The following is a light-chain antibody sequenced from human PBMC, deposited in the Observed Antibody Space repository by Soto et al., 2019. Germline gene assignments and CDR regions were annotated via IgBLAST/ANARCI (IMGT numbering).Light chain of an antibody. V-gene: IGKV3-11*01. CDR2: DAS. Sequence: EIVLTQSPATMSLSPGEIATLSCRASQSVGGYLTWYQQKPGQVPRLLIYDASFRATGIPARFSGSRSGTDFTLTISSLEPEDFAVYYCQQRSNWPRTFGQGTKVEIK. J-gene: IGKJ1*01. CDR1: QSVGGY. CDR3: QQRSNWPRT.